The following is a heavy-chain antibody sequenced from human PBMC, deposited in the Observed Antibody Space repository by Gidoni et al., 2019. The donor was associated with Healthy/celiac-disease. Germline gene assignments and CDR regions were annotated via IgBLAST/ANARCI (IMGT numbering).Heavy chain of an antibody. J-gene: IGHJ4*02. V-gene: IGHV1-46*01. CDR3: ARDRRGTIFGVVISDYFDY. CDR2: INPSGGST. Sequence: QVQLVQSGAEVKKPGASVKFSCKASGYTFTSSYMHWVRQAPGQGLEWMGIINPSGGSTSYAQKFQGRVTMTRDTSTSTVYMELSSLRSEDTAVYYCARDRRGTIFGVVISDYFDYWGQGTLVTVSS. D-gene: IGHD3-3*01. CDR1: GYTFTSSY.